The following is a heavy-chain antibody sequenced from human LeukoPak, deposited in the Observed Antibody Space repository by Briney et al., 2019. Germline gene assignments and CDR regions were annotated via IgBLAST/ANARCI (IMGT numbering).Heavy chain of an antibody. J-gene: IGHJ4*02. D-gene: IGHD3-9*01. Sequence: GGSLRLSCAASGFTFSSSWMSWVRQAPGEGLEWVANINQDGSEKNYVDSVKGRFTISRDNAKNSLYLQMNSLRAEDTAVYYCARSDHDDILTGYYRWGQGTLVTVSS. V-gene: IGHV3-7*01. CDR3: ARSDHDDILTGYYR. CDR1: GFTFSSSW. CDR2: INQDGSEK.